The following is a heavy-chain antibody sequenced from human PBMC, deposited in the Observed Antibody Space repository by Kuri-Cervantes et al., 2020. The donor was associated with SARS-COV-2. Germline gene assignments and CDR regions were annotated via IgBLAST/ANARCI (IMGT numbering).Heavy chain of an antibody. D-gene: IGHD3-10*01. J-gene: IGHJ6*02. CDR1: GGSISSSSHY. CDR3: ARQGTGYYGSGSYYYYYYGMDV. V-gene: IGHV4-39*01. CDR2: IYYSGST. Sequence: SETLSLTGTVSGGSISSSSHYWGWIRQPPGKGLEWIGSIYYSGSTYYNPSLKSRVTISVDTSKNQFSLKLSSVTAADTAVYYCARQGTGYYGSGSYYYYYYGMDVWGQGTTVTVSS.